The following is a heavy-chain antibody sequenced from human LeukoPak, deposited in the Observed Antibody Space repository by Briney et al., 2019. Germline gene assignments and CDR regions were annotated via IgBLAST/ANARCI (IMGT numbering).Heavy chain of an antibody. D-gene: IGHD4-17*01. J-gene: IGHJ4*02. Sequence: HPGGSLRLSCAASGFTVSRNYMSWVRQAPGKGLEWVSAISGSGGSTYYADSVKGRFTISRDNSKNTLYLQMNSLRAEDMAVYYCAPSTNGDLDYWGQGTLVTVSS. CDR1: GFTVSRNY. V-gene: IGHV3-23*01. CDR2: ISGSGGST. CDR3: APSTNGDLDY.